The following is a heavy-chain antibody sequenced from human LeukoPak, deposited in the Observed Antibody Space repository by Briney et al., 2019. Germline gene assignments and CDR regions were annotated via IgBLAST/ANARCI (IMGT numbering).Heavy chain of an antibody. J-gene: IGHJ4*02. D-gene: IGHD3-9*01. CDR1: GGSISSDY. V-gene: IGHV4-59*08. CDR2: IYYSGGT. Sequence: SETLSLTCTVYGGSISSDYWSWIRQPPGKGLDWIGYIYYSGGTNYNPSLKSRVTISVDTPKNQFSLKLSSVTAADTAVYYCARRIDLAGSTLDYWGQGALVTVSS. CDR3: ARRIDLAGSTLDY.